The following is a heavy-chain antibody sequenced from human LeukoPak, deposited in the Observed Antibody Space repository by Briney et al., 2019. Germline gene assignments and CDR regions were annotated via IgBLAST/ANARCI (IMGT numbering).Heavy chain of an antibody. CDR3: AREGGLEAFDI. CDR2: IKNDGSEK. Sequence: GGSLRLSCAASGFTFSGDWMSWVRRAPGKGLEWVANIKNDGSEKYYVDSVKGRFTISRDNAKNSLYLQMNSLRAEDTAVYYCAREGGLEAFDIWGQGTMVTVSS. D-gene: IGHD5-12*01. V-gene: IGHV3-7*01. J-gene: IGHJ3*02. CDR1: GFTFSGDW.